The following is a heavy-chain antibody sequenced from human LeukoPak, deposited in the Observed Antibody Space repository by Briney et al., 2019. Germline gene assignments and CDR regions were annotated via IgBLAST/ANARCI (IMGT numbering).Heavy chain of an antibody. CDR2: MNPNSGNT. CDR1: GYTFTSYD. V-gene: IGHV1-8*03. D-gene: IGHD3-3*01. Sequence: ASVKVSCKASGYTFTSYDINWVRQATGQGLEWMGWMNPNSGNTGYAQKFQGRVTITRNTSISTAYMELSSRRSEDTAVYYCARTTYDFWSGYYHFDYWGQGTLVTVSS. CDR3: ARTTYDFWSGYYHFDY. J-gene: IGHJ4*02.